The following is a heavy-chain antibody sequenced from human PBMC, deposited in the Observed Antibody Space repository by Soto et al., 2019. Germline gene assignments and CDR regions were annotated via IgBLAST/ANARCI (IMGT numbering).Heavy chain of an antibody. D-gene: IGHD2-2*01. Sequence: PSETLSLTCTVSGGSISSSSYYWGWIRQPPGKGLEWIGSIYYSGSTYYNPSLKSRVTISVDTSKNQFSLKLSSVTAADTAVYYCARQGYCSSTSCYGKVWFDPWGQGTLVTSP. CDR3: ARQGYCSSTSCYGKVWFDP. J-gene: IGHJ5*02. CDR2: IYYSGST. CDR1: GGSISSSSYY. V-gene: IGHV4-39*01.